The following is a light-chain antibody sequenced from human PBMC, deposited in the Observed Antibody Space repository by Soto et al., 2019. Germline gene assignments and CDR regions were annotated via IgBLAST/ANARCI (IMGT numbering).Light chain of an antibody. V-gene: IGKV4-1*01. CDR3: QQYTGPPTT. Sequence: DIVMTQSPDSLAVSLGERATINCKSSQSALYSSNNKNYLGWYQQKPGQAPRLLIYGASTRAAGIPDRFSGSGSGTDFTLTITRLEPEDSAVYFCQQYTGPPTTFGQGTRLEIK. CDR2: GAS. J-gene: IGKJ5*01. CDR1: QSALYSSNNKNY.